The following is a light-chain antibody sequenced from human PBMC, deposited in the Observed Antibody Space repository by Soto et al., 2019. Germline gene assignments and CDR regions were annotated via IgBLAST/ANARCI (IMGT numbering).Light chain of an antibody. V-gene: IGKV1-5*03. Sequence: DIQMTQSPSTLSASVGDRVTITCRASQSISSWLAWYQQKPGKAPKLLIYKAPSLESGVPSRFSGSGSGTAFTLTISSLQPDDFATYYFQQYNSYPWTFGQGTKVEIK. CDR1: QSISSW. CDR2: KAP. J-gene: IGKJ1*01. CDR3: QQYNSYPWT.